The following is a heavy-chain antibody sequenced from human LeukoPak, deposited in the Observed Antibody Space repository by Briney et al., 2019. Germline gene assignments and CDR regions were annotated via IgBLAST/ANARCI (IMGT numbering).Heavy chain of an antibody. CDR3: ARRNDFDI. CDR1: GGSISGDH. J-gene: IGHJ3*02. Sequence: SETLSLTCTVSGGSISGDHWNWIRQPPGKGLEWVGYIYYSGNTNYNPSLKSRVTISVDTSKNQFSLKLSSVTAADTAVYYCARRNDFDIWGQGTMVTVSS. CDR2: IYYSGNT. V-gene: IGHV4-59*08.